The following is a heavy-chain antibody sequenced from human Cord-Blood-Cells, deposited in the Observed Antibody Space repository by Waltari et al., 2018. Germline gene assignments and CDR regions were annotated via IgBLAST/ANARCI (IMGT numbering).Heavy chain of an antibody. J-gene: IGHJ3*02. V-gene: IGHV3-7*01. D-gene: IGHD7-27*01. CDR2: IKQDGSEK. CDR3: ASGPGGLTGGI. CDR1: GFTFSSYW. Sequence: EVQLVESGGGLVQPGGSLRLSCAASGFTFSSYWMSWVRQAPGEGLEWVANIKQDGSEKYYVDSVKGRFTISRDNAKNSLYLQMNSLRAEDTAVYYCASGPGGLTGGIWGQGTMVTVSS.